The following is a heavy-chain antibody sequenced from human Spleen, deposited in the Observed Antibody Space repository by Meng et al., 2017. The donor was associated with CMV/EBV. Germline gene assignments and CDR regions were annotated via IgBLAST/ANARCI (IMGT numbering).Heavy chain of an antibody. V-gene: IGHV3-30*02. CDR1: GFSFCSYG. CDR3: AKDDSPYFDFRSGYATPPDY. CDR2: IRYDGSNK. D-gene: IGHD3-3*01. J-gene: IGHJ4*02. Sequence: GGSLRLSCAASGFSFCSYGMQWVRQAPGKGLEWVAFIRYDGSNKYYVDSVKGRFTISRDNSKNMLYLQMNSLRVVDTAVYYCAKDDSPYFDFRSGYATPPDYWGQGTLVTVSS.